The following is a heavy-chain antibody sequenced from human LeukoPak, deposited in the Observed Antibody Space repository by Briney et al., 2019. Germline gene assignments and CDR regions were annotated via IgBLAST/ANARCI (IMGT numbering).Heavy chain of an antibody. V-gene: IGHV3-15*01. CDR1: GFTFSNAW. Sequence: GGSLRLSCAASGFTFSNAWMSWVRQAPGKGLEWVGRTKSKTDGGTTDYAAPVKGRFTISRDDSKNTLYLQMNSLKTEDTAVYYCTTDSYCSSTSCSSHAFDIWGQGTMVTVSS. CDR2: TKSKTDGGTT. CDR3: TTDSYCSSTSCSSHAFDI. D-gene: IGHD2-2*01. J-gene: IGHJ3*02.